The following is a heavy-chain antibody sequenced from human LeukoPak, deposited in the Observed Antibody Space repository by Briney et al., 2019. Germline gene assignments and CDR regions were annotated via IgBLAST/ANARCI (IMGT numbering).Heavy chain of an antibody. CDR2: INTNTGNP. Sequence: ASVKVSCKASGDSFTNYAIVWVRQAPGQGLEWMGWINTNTGNPTYAQGFTGRFVFSLDTSVSTAYLQISSLKAEDTAVYYCARETGYSYGWGDFDYWGQGTLVTVSS. CDR1: GDSFTNYA. J-gene: IGHJ4*02. CDR3: ARETGYSYGWGDFDY. V-gene: IGHV7-4-1*02. D-gene: IGHD5-18*01.